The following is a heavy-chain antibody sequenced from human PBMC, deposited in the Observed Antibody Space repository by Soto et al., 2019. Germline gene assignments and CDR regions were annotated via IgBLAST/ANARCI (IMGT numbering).Heavy chain of an antibody. J-gene: IGHJ4*02. CDR3: ARDEYSSSSRAPPLNY. D-gene: IGHD6-6*01. CDR1: GYTFPNYG. CDR2: ISTDNGIT. V-gene: IGHV1-18*01. Sequence: ASVKVSCKASGYTFPNYGISWVRQAPGQGLDWMGWISTDNGITNTAQKVQGRVTMTTDTSTTTAYMELESLRSDDTAVYYCARDEYSSSSRAPPLNYWGQGTLVTVSS.